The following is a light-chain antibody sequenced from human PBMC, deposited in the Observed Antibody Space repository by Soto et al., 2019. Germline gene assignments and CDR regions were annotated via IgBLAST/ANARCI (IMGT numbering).Light chain of an antibody. V-gene: IGLV2-11*01. CDR1: RSDVGGYNY. J-gene: IGLJ2*01. CDR3: CSYAGSYTWV. Sequence: QSALTQPRSVSGSPGQSVTISGTGTRSDVGGYNYVSWYQQHPGKAPKLMIYDVSKRPSGVPDRFSGSKSGNTASLTISGLQAEDEADYYCCSYAGSYTWVFGGGTKLTVL. CDR2: DVS.